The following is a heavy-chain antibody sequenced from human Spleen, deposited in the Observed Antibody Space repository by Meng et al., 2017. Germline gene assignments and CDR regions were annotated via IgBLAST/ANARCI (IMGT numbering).Heavy chain of an antibody. CDR1: GYSFSSYY. CDR2: INSSGGTT. J-gene: IGHJ4*02. V-gene: IGHV1-46*01. CDR3: ARDRCSGVSCYGNDH. Sequence: ASVKVSCKASGYSFSSYYMHWVRQAPGQGLEWMGIINSSGGTTIYAQKFQGRVTMTRDTSTSTVYMELSSLTSEDTAVYFCARDRCSGVSCYGNDHWGQGTLVTVSS. D-gene: IGHD2-15*01.